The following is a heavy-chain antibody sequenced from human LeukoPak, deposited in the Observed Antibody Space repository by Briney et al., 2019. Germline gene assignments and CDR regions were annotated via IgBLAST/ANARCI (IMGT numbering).Heavy chain of an antibody. Sequence: SETLSLTCTVSGVSISSSSYYWGWIRQPPGKGLEWIGSIYYSGSTYYNPSLKSRVTISVDTSKNQFSLKLSSVTAADTAVYYCAKGSAYESLCSGGSCYSDNWGQGTLVTVSS. J-gene: IGHJ4*02. CDR2: IYYSGST. CDR3: AKGSAYESLCSGGSCYSDN. V-gene: IGHV4-39*01. CDR1: GVSISSSSYY. D-gene: IGHD2-15*01.